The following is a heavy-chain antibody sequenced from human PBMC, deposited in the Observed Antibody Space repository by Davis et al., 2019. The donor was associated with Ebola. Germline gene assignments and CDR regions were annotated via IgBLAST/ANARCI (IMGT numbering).Heavy chain of an antibody. V-gene: IGHV1-8*02. CDR1: GYTFSNYY. J-gene: IGHJ4*02. CDR3: ARGTYGDY. Sequence: ASVKVSCKASGYTFSNYYMHWVRQATGQGLEWMAWMNPKSNITGFAQKFQGRVTMTRSTSKGTAYMELRSLRSDDTAVYYCARGTYGDYWGQGTLVTVSS. D-gene: IGHD4-17*01. CDR2: MNPKSNIT.